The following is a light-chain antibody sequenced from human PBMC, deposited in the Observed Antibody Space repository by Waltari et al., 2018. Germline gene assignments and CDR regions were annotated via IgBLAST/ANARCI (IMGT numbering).Light chain of an antibody. J-gene: IGKJ1*01. CDR1: QAIRTE. CDR3: LQDSNYPRT. V-gene: IGKV1-6*01. Sequence: AIQMNQSPSSLSASIGDRVNITCRASQAIRTELGWYQQKPGKAPKLLIYAASSLQTGVPSMFSGSGSGTDFTLTITSLQPEYFAIYYCLQDSNYPRTFGQGTKVEIK. CDR2: AAS.